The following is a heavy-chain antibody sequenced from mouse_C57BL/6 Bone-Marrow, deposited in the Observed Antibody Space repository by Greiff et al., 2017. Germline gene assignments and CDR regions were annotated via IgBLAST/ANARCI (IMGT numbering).Heavy chain of an antibody. CDR2: IAPENGDT. Sequence: EVQLQQSGAELVRPGASVKLSCTASGFNIKDDYMHWVKQRPEQGLEWIGWIAPENGDTESASKFQGKATITADPSSNTAYLQLSSLTSEDTAVYYCTQAYYSNYPYWGQGTSVTVSS. V-gene: IGHV14-4*01. J-gene: IGHJ4*01. CDR1: GFNIKDDY. D-gene: IGHD2-5*01. CDR3: TQAYYSNYPY.